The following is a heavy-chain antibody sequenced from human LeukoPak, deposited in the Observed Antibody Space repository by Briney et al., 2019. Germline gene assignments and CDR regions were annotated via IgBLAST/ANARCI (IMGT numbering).Heavy chain of an antibody. CDR2: IYTSGST. CDR3: ARAASIRYYYGSGSAAAFDI. D-gene: IGHD3-10*01. V-gene: IGHV4-61*02. Sequence: SETLSLTCTVSGASINSDTYYWSWIRQPAGKGLEWIGRIYTSGSTNYNPSLKSRVTISVDTSKNQFSLKLSSVTAADTAVYYCARAASIRYYYGSGSAAAFDIWGQGTMVTVSS. J-gene: IGHJ3*02. CDR1: GASINSDTYY.